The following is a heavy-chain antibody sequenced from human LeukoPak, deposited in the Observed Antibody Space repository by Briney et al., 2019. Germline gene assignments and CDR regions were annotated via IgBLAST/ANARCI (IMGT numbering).Heavy chain of an antibody. CDR3: ARDRMVRGVIPHIYYYYYMDV. CDR1: GFTFSSYE. Sequence: GGSLRLSCAASGFTFSSYEMNWVRQAPGKGLEWVSYISSSGSTIYYADSVKGRFTISRDNAKNSLYLQMNSLRAEDTAVYYCARDRMVRGVIPHIYYYYYMDVWGKGTTVTISS. CDR2: ISSSGSTI. J-gene: IGHJ6*03. V-gene: IGHV3-48*03. D-gene: IGHD3-10*01.